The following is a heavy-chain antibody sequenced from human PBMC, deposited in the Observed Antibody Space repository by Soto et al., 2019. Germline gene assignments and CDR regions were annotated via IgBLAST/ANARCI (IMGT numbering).Heavy chain of an antibody. CDR2: IYWNDDK. Sequence: QITLKESGPTLVKPTQTLTLTCTFSGFSLITSGVGVGWIRQPPGKALEWLALIYWNDDKRYSPSLKSRLTITKDTSKNQVVLIMTNMDPEDTATYYCAHATRWAFDIWGQGTMVTVSS. D-gene: IGHD2-15*01. J-gene: IGHJ3*02. V-gene: IGHV2-5*01. CDR3: AHATRWAFDI. CDR1: GFSLITSGVG.